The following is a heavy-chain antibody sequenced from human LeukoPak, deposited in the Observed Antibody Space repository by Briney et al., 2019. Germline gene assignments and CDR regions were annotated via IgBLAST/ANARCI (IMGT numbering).Heavy chain of an antibody. CDR1: GGTFSSYA. D-gene: IGHD4-17*01. J-gene: IGHJ4*02. CDR3: ARDRDGDEDFDY. V-gene: IGHV1-69*13. Sequence: SVKVSCKASGGTFSSYAISWVRQAPGQGLEWMGGIIPIFGTANYAQKFQGRVTITADESTSTAYMELSSLTVGDTAMYYCARDRDGDEDFDYWGRGTLVTVSS. CDR2: IIPIFGTA.